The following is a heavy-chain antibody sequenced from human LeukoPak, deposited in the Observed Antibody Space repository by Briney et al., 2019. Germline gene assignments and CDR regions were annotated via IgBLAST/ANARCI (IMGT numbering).Heavy chain of an antibody. CDR2: IKSKTDGGTT. Sequence: GGSLRLSCAASGFTFSSYWMSWVRQAPGKGPEWVGRIKSKTDGGTTDYAAPVKGRFTISRDDSKNTLYLQMNSLKTEDTAVYYCTPEGPLGYDSSGRNAFDIWGQGTMVTVSS. J-gene: IGHJ3*02. CDR3: TPEGPLGYDSSGRNAFDI. D-gene: IGHD3-22*01. CDR1: GFTFSSYW. V-gene: IGHV3-15*01.